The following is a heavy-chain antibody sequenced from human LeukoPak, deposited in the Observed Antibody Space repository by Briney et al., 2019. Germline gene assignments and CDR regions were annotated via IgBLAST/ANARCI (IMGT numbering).Heavy chain of an antibody. CDR3: ALVLRYFDWLTHQYYYGMDV. CDR2: IIPIFGTA. V-gene: IGHV1-69*13. D-gene: IGHD3-9*01. Sequence: SVKVSCKASGGTFSSYAISWVRQAPGQGLEWVGGIIPIFGTANYAQKFQGRVTITADESTSTAYMELSSLRSEDTAVYYCALVLRYFDWLTHQYYYGMDVWGQGTTVTVSS. CDR1: GGTFSSYA. J-gene: IGHJ6*02.